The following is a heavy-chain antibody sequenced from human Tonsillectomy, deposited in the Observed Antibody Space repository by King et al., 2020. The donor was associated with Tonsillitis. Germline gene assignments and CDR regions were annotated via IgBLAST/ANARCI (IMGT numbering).Heavy chain of an antibody. CDR1: GFTFSSYD. V-gene: IGHV3-13*05. CDR2: IGTAGDP. D-gene: IGHD2-15*01. J-gene: IGHJ4*02. CDR3: ARGGYCSGGSRSYFDY. Sequence: VQLVESGGGLVQPGGSLRLSCAASGFTFSSYDMHWVRQATGKGLEWVSAIGTAGDPYYPGSVKGRFTISRENAKNSLYLQMNSLRAGDTAVYYCARGGYCSGGSRSYFDYWGQGTLVTVSS.